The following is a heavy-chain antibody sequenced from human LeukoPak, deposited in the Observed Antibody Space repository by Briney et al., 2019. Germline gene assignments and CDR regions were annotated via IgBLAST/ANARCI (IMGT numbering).Heavy chain of an antibody. V-gene: IGHV3-49*04. J-gene: IGHJ3*02. CDR3: TRRYNYDSSGYYYVRDAFDI. CDR2: IRSKAYGGKT. D-gene: IGHD3-22*01. CDR1: GFTFGDYV. Sequence: GGSLRLSCTASGFTFGDYVMSWVRQAPGKELEWVGFIRSKAYGGKTKNAASVKGRFTISRDDSRSIAYLQMNSLKTEDTAAYYCTRRYNYDSSGYYYVRDAFDIWGQGTMVTVSS.